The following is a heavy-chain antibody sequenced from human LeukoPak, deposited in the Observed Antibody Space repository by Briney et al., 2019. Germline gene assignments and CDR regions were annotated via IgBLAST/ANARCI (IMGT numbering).Heavy chain of an antibody. CDR3: ARELRELLYYYYMDV. CDR1: GYTFTSYG. CDR2: MNPNSGNT. D-gene: IGHD1-7*01. V-gene: IGHV1-8*02. J-gene: IGHJ6*03. Sequence: GASVKVSCKASGYTFTSYGINWVRQATGQGLEWMGWMNPNSGNTGYAQKFQGRVTMTRNTSISTAYMELSSLRSEDTAVYYCARELRELLYYYYMDVWGKGTTVTVSS.